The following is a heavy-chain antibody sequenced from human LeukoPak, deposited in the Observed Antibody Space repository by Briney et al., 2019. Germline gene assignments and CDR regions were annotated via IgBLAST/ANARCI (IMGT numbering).Heavy chain of an antibody. V-gene: IGHV3-15*01. Sequence: SGGSLRLSCAASGFTFSNAWMIWLRQAPGKGLEWVGRIKSKTDGGTTDYAAPVKGRFTISRDESKNTLYREINRLNTEDTAVYYWTTGGGGGARPYWGQGTLVTVSS. CDR2: IKSKTDGGTT. CDR3: TTGGGGGARPY. D-gene: IGHD3-16*01. CDR1: GFTFSNAW. J-gene: IGHJ4*02.